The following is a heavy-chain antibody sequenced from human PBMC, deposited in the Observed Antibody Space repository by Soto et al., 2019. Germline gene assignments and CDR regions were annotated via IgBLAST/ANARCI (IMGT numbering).Heavy chain of an antibody. CDR3: ATPRYSSSWYGTRNPDYYYGMDV. D-gene: IGHD6-13*01. V-gene: IGHV1-69*13. CDR1: GGTFSSYA. J-gene: IGHJ6*02. CDR2: IIPIFGTA. Sequence: ASVKVSCKASGGTFSSYAISWVRQAPGQGLEWMGGIIPIFGTANYAQKFQGRVTITADESTSTAYMELSSLRSEDTAVYYCATPRYSSSWYGTRNPDYYYGMDVWGQGTTVTVSS.